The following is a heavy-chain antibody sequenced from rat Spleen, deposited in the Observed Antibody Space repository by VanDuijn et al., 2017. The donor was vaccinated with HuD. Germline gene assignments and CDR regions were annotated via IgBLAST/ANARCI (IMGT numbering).Heavy chain of an antibody. CDR3: ATIRYYWYFDF. V-gene: IGHV5S10*01. Sequence: EVQLVESGGGLVQPGNSLKLSCAASGFTFSDYAMAWVRQSPKKGLEWVATIIYDGSSTYYRDSVKGRFTISRDNATSTLYLQMDSLRSEDTATYYCATIRYYWYFDFWGPGTMVTVSS. CDR2: IIYDGSST. J-gene: IGHJ1*01. CDR1: GFTFSDYA.